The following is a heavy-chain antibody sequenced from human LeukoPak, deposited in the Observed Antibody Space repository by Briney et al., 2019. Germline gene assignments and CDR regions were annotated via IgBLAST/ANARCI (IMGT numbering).Heavy chain of an antibody. D-gene: IGHD4-11*01. J-gene: IGHJ4*02. V-gene: IGHV4-34*01. CDR3: ARGLQSYYFDY. Sequence: SETPSLTCAVYGGSFSGYYWSWIRQPPGKGLEWIGEINHSGSTNYNPSLKSRVTISVDTSKNQFSLKLSSVTAADTAVYYCARGLQSYYFDYWGQGTLVTVSS. CDR2: INHSGST. CDR1: GGSFSGYY.